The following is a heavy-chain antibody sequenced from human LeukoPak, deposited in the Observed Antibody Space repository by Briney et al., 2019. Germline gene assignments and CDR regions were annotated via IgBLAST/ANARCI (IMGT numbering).Heavy chain of an antibody. V-gene: IGHV4-59*01. CDR3: ARDLSGSGYIDY. D-gene: IGHD3-3*01. J-gene: IGHJ4*02. CDR1: VASISSYY. CDR2: IYYSGST. Sequence: SETLSLTCTVSVASISSYYGSWFRQPPGKGLEWIGYIYYSGSTNYNPSLKSRVTISVDTSKNQFSLKLSSVTAADTAVYYCARDLSGSGYIDYWGQGTLVTVSS.